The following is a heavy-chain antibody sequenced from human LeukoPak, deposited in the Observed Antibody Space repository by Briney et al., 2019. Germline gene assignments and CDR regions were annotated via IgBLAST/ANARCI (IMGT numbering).Heavy chain of an antibody. V-gene: IGHV3-21*01. CDR3: ARDLSSDYYDSSGYHGVFDY. CDR2: ISSSSSYI. CDR1: GFTFSSYS. D-gene: IGHD3-22*01. Sequence: PGGSLRLSCAASGFTFSSYSMNWVRQAPGKGLEGVSSISSSSSYIYYADSVKGRFTISRDNAKNSLYLQMNSLRAEDTAVYYCARDLSSDYYDSSGYHGVFDYWGQGTLVTVSS. J-gene: IGHJ4*02.